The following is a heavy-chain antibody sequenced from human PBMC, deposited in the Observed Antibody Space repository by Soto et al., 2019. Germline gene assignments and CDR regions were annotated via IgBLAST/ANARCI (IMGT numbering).Heavy chain of an antibody. CDR3: ARERYQVISDGMDV. D-gene: IGHD2-2*01. CDR1: GYTFTGYY. V-gene: IGHV1-2*02. CDR2: INPQTGGT. Sequence: ASVKVTCKASGYTFTGYYIHWVREAPGQGLEWMGWINPQTGGTSYAQKFQGRVTLSRDTSINTAYLELSRLTFDDAAVYFCARERYQVISDGMDVWGQGTTVTVSS. J-gene: IGHJ6*02.